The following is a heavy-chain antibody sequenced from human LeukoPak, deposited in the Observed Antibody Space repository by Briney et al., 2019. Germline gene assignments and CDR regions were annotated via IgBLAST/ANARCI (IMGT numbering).Heavy chain of an antibody. CDR3: ARTITMVRGVPFDY. Sequence: ASVKVSCEASGYTFTGYYMHWVRQAPGQGREWMGWINPNSGGTNYAQKFQGRVTMTRDTSISTAYMELSRLRSDDTAVYYCARTITMVRGVPFDYWGQGTLVTVSS. J-gene: IGHJ4*02. CDR2: INPNSGGT. CDR1: GYTFTGYY. V-gene: IGHV1-2*02. D-gene: IGHD3-10*01.